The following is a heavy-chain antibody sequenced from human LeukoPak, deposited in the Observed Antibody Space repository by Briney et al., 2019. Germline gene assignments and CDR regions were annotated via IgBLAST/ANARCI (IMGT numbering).Heavy chain of an antibody. CDR3: ARGGSLVGATPHDTFDI. D-gene: IGHD1-26*01. J-gene: IGHJ3*02. V-gene: IGHV4-59*01. CDR2: FYYSGTT. Sequence: PSETLSLTCTVSGGSISSYYWSWIRQPPGKALEWMGYFYYSGTTNCNPSLKSRVTLSVDTSKNQFSLNLSSVTAADAAVYYCARGGSLVGATPHDTFDIWGQGTMVTVSS. CDR1: GGSISSYY.